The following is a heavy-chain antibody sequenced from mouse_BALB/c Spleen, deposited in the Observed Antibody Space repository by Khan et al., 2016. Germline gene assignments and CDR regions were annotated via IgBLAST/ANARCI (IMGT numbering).Heavy chain of an antibody. Sequence: QVQLKQSGTELMKPGASVKISCKATGYTFSTYWIEWVKQRPGHGLEWIGEILPGSGDTNYNEKFKGKATITADTSSNTAYMQLSSLTSEDSAAYYCARGGLDYWGQGISVTVSS. CDR3: ARGGLDY. J-gene: IGHJ4*01. CDR1: GYTFSTYW. CDR2: ILPGSGDT. V-gene: IGHV1-9*01.